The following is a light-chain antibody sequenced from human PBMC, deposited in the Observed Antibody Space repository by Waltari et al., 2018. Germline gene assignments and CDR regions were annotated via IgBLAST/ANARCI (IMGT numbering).Light chain of an antibody. CDR1: QKLSTGSTNRPS. V-gene: IGKV4-1*01. CDR3: QQYDSFPRT. Sequence: DIVMTQSPGSLAVSLGGRASVNCRSSQKLSTGSTNRPSLAWYQQKEGQPPKLLFFWTSSRQSGFPDRFSGIGSGTEFILTISNLQADDAAVYYCQQYDSFPRTFGQGTRVAI. J-gene: IGKJ1*01. CDR2: WTS.